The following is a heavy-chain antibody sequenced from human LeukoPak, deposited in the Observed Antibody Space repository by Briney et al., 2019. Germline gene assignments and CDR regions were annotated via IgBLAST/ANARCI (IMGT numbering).Heavy chain of an antibody. Sequence: GGSLRLSCVASGFTFSNFAMTWVRQAPGEALERVSTIGSGGTTYYADSVKGRFTISRDNSKKTLYMQMNSLRVEDTAIYYGAKDKLSGGNCYSIFDQWGQGTLVAVSS. V-gene: IGHV3-23*01. CDR1: GFTFSNFA. D-gene: IGHD2-15*01. CDR3: AKDKLSGGNCYSIFDQ. J-gene: IGHJ4*02. CDR2: IGSGGTT.